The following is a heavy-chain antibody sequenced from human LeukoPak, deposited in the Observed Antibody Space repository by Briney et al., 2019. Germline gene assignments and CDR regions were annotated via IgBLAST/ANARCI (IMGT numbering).Heavy chain of an antibody. CDR1: GFTFSSYS. D-gene: IGHD3-22*01. Sequence: GGSLRLSCAASGFTFSSYSMNWVRQASGKGLEWVSSISSSSSHIYYADSVEGRFTISRDNAKNSLYLQMNSLRAEDTAVYYCARGGFHYDSSGYYCFDYWGQGTLVTVSS. CDR3: ARGGFHYDSSGYYCFDY. J-gene: IGHJ4*02. V-gene: IGHV3-21*01. CDR2: ISSSSSHI.